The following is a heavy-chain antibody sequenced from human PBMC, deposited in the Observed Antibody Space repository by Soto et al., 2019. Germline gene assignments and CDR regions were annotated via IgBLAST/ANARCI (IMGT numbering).Heavy chain of an antibody. CDR3: ARDQKGGNYYYGMDV. V-gene: IGHV3-33*01. CDR2: IWYDGSNK. D-gene: IGHD1-26*01. J-gene: IGHJ6*02. Sequence: LRLSCAASGFTFISYGMHWVRQAPGKGLEWVAVIWYDGSNKYYADSVKGRFTISRDNSKNTLYLQMNSLRVEDTAVYYCARDQKGGNYYYGMDVWGQGTTVTVSS. CDR1: GFTFISYG.